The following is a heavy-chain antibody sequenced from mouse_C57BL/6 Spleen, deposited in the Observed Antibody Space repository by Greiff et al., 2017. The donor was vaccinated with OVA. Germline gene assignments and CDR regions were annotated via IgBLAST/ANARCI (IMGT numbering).Heavy chain of an antibody. J-gene: IGHJ3*01. V-gene: IGHV2-6*01. CDR1: GFSLTSYG. D-gene: IGHD3-2*02. CDR3: ASGVDRSGGGFAY. Sequence: VQLQQSGPGLVAPSQSLSITCTVSGFSLTSYGVDWVRQSPGKGLEWLGVIWGVGSTNYNSALKSRLSISKDNSKSQVFLKMNSLQTDDTAMYYCASGVDRSGGGFAYWGQGTLVTVSA. CDR2: IWGVGST.